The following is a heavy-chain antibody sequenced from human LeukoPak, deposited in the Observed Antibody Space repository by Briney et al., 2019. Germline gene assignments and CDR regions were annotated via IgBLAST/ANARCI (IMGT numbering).Heavy chain of an antibody. J-gene: IGHJ4*02. CDR1: GFTFRIHA. CDR2: ISESGGTT. CDR3: ARKNDLDN. D-gene: IGHD1-1*01. V-gene: IGHV3-23*01. Sequence: GGSLRLSRAASGFTFRIHAMNWVRQAPGKGLEWVSGISESGGTTKYADSVKGRFTISRDNSKNAVYLQMNSLRAEDTAIYYCARKNDLDNWGQGTLVTVSS.